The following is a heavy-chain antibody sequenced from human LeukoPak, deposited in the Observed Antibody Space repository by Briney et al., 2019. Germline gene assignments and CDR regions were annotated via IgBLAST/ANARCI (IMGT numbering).Heavy chain of an antibody. CDR3: AKDGPGDYDTSGRSF. Sequence: PGGYLRLSCAASGFTFTNYAMTWVRQAPGKGLEWVSGISGSGGSTYYADSVKGRFTISRDNSKNTLYLQMTTLRAEDTAVYYCAKDGPGDYDTSGRSFWGQGTLVTVSS. J-gene: IGHJ4*02. CDR2: ISGSGGST. V-gene: IGHV3-23*01. CDR1: GFTFTNYA. D-gene: IGHD3-22*01.